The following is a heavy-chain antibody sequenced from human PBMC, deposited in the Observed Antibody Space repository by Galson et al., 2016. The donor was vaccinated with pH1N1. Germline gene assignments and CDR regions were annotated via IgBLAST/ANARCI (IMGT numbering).Heavy chain of an antibody. CDR2: ISKSSDYI. CDR3: VRTPCCGGRCHLRYFFYV. CDR1: GFIFSDYY. V-gene: IGHV3-11*06. J-gene: IGHJ4*02. Sequence: SLRLSCAASGFIFSDYYMGWIRQAPGKGLQWLSYISKSSDYINSADSVKGRFTTSRDNARNSLYLQMNTLRVEATAVYYCVRTPCCGGRCHLRYFFYVWGQGTLVTVSS. D-gene: IGHD2-15*01.